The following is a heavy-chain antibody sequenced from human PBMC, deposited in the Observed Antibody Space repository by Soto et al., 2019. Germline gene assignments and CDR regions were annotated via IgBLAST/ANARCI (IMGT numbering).Heavy chain of an antibody. V-gene: IGHV4-4*07. CDR2: IYTSGST. CDR3: ASLVVWDEYSSPSDGIQLDY. J-gene: IGHJ4*02. D-gene: IGHD6-6*01. CDR1: GGSISSYY. Sequence: SETLSLTCTVSGGSISSYYWSWIRQPAGKGLEWIGRIYTSGSTNYNPSLKSRVTMSVDTSKNQFSLKLSSVTAADTAVYYCASLVVWDEYSSPSDGIQLDYWGQGTLVTFSS.